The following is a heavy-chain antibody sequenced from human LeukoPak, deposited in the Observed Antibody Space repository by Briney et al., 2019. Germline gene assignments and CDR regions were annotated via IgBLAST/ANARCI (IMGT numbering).Heavy chain of an antibody. CDR3: ARERGYDSSGYYHDAFGV. J-gene: IGHJ3*01. CDR1: GYTFTNYG. V-gene: IGHV1-18*01. CDR2: ISTYNGDT. D-gene: IGHD3-22*01. Sequence: ASVKVSCKASGYTFTNYGISWVRQAPGQGLEWMGWISTYNGDTNYAQKLQGRVTMTTDTSTSTASMELRSLRSDDTAVYYCARERGYDSSGYYHDAFGVWGQGTMVTVSS.